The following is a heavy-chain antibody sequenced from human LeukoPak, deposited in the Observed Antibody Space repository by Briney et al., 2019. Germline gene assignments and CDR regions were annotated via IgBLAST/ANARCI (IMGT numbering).Heavy chain of an antibody. D-gene: IGHD6-13*01. V-gene: IGHV3-30*18. CDR1: GFTFSNFG. CDR3: AKDKGYRFNSNWLFLDY. Sequence: GGSLRLSCAASGFTFSNFGIHWVRQAPGKGLEWVAVISYDGSNKFYTDSVKGRFAISRDNSKNTLYLQLDSLRVEDTAVYYCAKDKGYRFNSNWLFLDYWGQGALVTVSS. CDR2: ISYDGSNK. J-gene: IGHJ4*02.